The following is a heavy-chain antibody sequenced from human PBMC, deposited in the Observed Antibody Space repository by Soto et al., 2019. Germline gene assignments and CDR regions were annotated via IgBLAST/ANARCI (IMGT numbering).Heavy chain of an antibody. CDR1: GFTFSSYA. V-gene: IGHV3-30-3*01. CDR2: ISYDGSNK. D-gene: IGHD2-8*01. J-gene: IGHJ6*02. Sequence: PGGSLRLSCAASGFTFSSYAMHWVRQAPGKGLEWVAVISYDGSNKYYADSVKGRFTISRDNSKNTLYLQMNSLRAEDTAVYYCARAPGYCTNGVCYRKYYGMDVWGQGTTVTVSS. CDR3: ARAPGYCTNGVCYRKYYGMDV.